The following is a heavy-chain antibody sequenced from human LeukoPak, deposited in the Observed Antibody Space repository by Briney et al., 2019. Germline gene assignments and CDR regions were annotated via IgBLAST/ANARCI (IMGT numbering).Heavy chain of an antibody. Sequence: GGSLRLSCAASGFTFSSYGMHRVRQAPGKGLEWVAVISYDGSNKYYADSVKGRFTISRDNSRNTLYLQMNSLRAEDTAVYYCAKRGYDGPLDYWAREPWSPSPQ. CDR1: GFTFSSYG. J-gene: IGHJ4*02. V-gene: IGHV3-30*18. CDR2: ISYDGSNK. CDR3: AKRGYDGPLDY. D-gene: IGHD3-22*01.